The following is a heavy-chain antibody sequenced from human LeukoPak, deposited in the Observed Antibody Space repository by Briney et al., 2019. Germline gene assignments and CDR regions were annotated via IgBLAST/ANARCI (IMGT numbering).Heavy chain of an antibody. D-gene: IGHD3-10*01. V-gene: IGHV4-59*01. CDR2: IYYSGST. CDR1: GGSISSYY. Sequence: SETLSLTCTVSGGSISSYYWSWIRQPPGKGLEWIGYIYYSGSTNYNPSLKSRVTISVDTSKNQFSLKLSSVTAADTAVYYCARDRTTMVRGVKDYWGQGTLVTVSS. CDR3: ARDRTTMVRGVKDY. J-gene: IGHJ4*02.